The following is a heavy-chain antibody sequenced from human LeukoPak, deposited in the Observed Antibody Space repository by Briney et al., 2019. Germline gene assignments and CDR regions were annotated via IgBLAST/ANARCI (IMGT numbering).Heavy chain of an antibody. J-gene: IGHJ4*02. D-gene: IGHD3-9*01. CDR2: IYFTGNT. CDR3: ARISLTGYAPISGFFDY. V-gene: IGHV4-61*01. CDR1: GSSISSVSNDY. Sequence: SETLSLTCTVSGSSISSVSNDYWTWIRQSPGKGLEWIGYIYFTGNTNYNPSLKSRVTMSLDSPKNQFSLKLSSVTAADTAVYYCARISLTGYAPISGFFDYWGQGTLVTVSS.